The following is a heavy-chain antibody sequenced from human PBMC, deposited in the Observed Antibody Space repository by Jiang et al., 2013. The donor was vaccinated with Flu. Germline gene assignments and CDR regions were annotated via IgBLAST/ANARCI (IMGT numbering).Heavy chain of an antibody. CDR3: ARTGSVPAAIVGYYFDY. Sequence: GPGLVKPSQTLSLTCTVSGGSISSGDYYWSWIRQPPGKGLEWIGYIYYSGSTYYNPSLKSRVTISVDTSKNQFSLKLSSVTAADTAVYYCARTGSVPAAIVGYYFDYWGQGTLVT. CDR2: IYYSGST. D-gene: IGHD2-2*01. CDR1: GGSISSGDYY. V-gene: IGHV4-30-4*01. J-gene: IGHJ4*02.